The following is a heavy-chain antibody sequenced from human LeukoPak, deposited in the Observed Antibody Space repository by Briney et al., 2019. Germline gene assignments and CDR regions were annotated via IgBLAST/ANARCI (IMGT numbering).Heavy chain of an antibody. Sequence: SVKVSCKASGGTFSSYAISWVRQAPGQGLEWMGRIIPIFGTANYAQRFQGRVTITTDESTSTAYMELSSLRSEDTAVYYCARGIGGSSWYYYFDYWGQGTLVTVSS. J-gene: IGHJ4*02. D-gene: IGHD6-13*01. CDR2: IIPIFGTA. CDR3: ARGIGGSSWYYYFDY. CDR1: GGTFSSYA. V-gene: IGHV1-69*05.